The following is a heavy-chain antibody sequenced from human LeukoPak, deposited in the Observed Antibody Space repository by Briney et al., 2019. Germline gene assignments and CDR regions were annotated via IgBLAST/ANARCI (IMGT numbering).Heavy chain of an antibody. D-gene: IGHD3-3*01. CDR2: FRPENDVP. CDR3: ATLLDSFWSGHPVPPEDL. CDR1: ENRLTQLP. V-gene: IGHV1-24*01. J-gene: IGHJ5*02. Sequence: ASVKVSCKLSENRLTQLPMHWVRQPPGEGLEWMGGFRPENDVPIYAQKFKDRVAMYTDTSTDTAYMELSSLKSDDTAVYFCATLLDSFWSGHPVPPEDLWGQGTLVTVSS.